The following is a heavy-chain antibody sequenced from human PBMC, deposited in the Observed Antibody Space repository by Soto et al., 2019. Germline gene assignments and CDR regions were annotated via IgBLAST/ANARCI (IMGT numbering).Heavy chain of an antibody. V-gene: IGHV3-30*03. CDR2: ISYDGSNK. J-gene: IGHJ5*02. CDR1: GFTFSTYG. CDR3: ARYYYASGSYGWFVL. D-gene: IGHD3-10*01. Sequence: GGSLRLSCAASGFTFSTYGMHWVRQAPGKGLEWVAVISYDGSNKYYADSVKGRFTISRDNSKNTLYLQMSSLRAEDTAVYYCARYYYASGSYGWFVLWGPGTLVNVFS.